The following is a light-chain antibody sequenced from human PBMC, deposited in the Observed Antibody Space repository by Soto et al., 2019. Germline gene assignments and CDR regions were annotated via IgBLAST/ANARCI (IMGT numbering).Light chain of an antibody. CDR1: SSDVANHKL. V-gene: IGLV2-23*01. CDR3: CSYAHSGTQNYV. Sequence: QSALTQPASVSGSPGQSMNVSCTGASSDVANHKLVSWYQQHPGNAPKLMIYEGTKRPSGVSGRFSASKSGDTASLTISGLQAEDEADYYCCSYAHSGTQNYVFGTGTKVTVL. CDR2: EGT. J-gene: IGLJ1*01.